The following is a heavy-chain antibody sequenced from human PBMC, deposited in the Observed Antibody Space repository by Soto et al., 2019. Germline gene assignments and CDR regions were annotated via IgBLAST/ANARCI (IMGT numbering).Heavy chain of an antibody. D-gene: IGHD3-10*01. CDR3: ARRHELDIDAYY. CDR2: IYYSGST. J-gene: IGHJ4*02. Sequence: SETLSLTCTVSGGSISSSSYYWGWIRQPPGKGLEWIGSIYYSGSTYYNPSLKSRVTISVDTSKNQFSLKLSSVTAADTAVYFCARRHELDIDAYYWGQG. V-gene: IGHV4-39*01. CDR1: GGSISSSSYY.